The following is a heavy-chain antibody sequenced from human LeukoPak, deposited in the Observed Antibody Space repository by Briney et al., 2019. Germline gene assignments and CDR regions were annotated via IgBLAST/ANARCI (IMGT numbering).Heavy chain of an antibody. CDR2: IWYDGRNK. Sequence: GRSLRLSCAASGFTFSNYGMHWVRQAPGKGLEWVAVIWYDGRNKYYADSVKGRFTISRDNSKNTLYLQMNSLRAEDTAVYYCAKGGDTAMVSYYYYYGMDVWGQGTTVTVSS. V-gene: IGHV3-33*06. CDR1: GFTFSNYG. D-gene: IGHD5-18*01. CDR3: AKGGDTAMVSYYYYYGMDV. J-gene: IGHJ6*02.